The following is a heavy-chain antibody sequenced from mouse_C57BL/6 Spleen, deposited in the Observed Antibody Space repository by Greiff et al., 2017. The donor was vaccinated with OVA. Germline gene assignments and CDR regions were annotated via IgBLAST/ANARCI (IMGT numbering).Heavy chain of an antibody. J-gene: IGHJ4*01. V-gene: IGHV5-17*01. CDR3: AKYGSSYAMDY. CDR1: GFTFSDYG. D-gene: IGHD1-1*01. CDR2: ISSGSSTI. Sequence: DVQLVESGGGLVKPGGSLKLSCAASGFTFSDYGMHWVRQAPEKGLEWVAYISSGSSTIYYADTVKGRFTISRDNAKNTLFLQMTSLRSEDTAMYYCAKYGSSYAMDYWGQGTSVTVSS.